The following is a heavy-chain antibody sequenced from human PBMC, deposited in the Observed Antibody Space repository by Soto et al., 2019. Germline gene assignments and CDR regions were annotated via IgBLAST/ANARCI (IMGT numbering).Heavy chain of an antibody. CDR3: ARERGRPDAVDS. J-gene: IGHJ3*02. CDR2: INSEGSST. Sequence: EVQLVESGGGLVQPGGSLRLSCAASGFTFRIYWMYWVRQAPGRGLVWVSHINSEGSSTTYADSAKGRFTISRDNAKNMVYLQMNSLRVEDTAGYYCARERGRPDAVDSWGQGTMGTGSS. V-gene: IGHV3-74*01. CDR1: GFTFRIYW.